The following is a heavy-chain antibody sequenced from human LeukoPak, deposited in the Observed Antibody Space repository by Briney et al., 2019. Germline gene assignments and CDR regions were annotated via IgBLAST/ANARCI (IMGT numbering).Heavy chain of an antibody. V-gene: IGHV1-69*06. CDR3: ARDNSVRDEAWWFNP. J-gene: IGHJ5*02. D-gene: IGHD5-24*01. CDR1: GGTFSSYD. Sequence: SVKVSCKASGGTFSSYDISWVRQAPGQGLEWMGGIMPMFGTANYAQKFQGRVTITADKSTSTAYMELSSLRSEDTAVYYCARDNSVRDEAWWFNPWGQGTLVTVSS. CDR2: IMPMFGTA.